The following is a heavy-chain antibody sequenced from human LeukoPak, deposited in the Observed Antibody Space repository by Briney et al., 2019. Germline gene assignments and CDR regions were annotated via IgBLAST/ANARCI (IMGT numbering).Heavy chain of an antibody. Sequence: GESLKISCKGLGYSFSSYWNAWVRQRPGKGLEWMGIIYPGGSETRYDPSFQGQVTISADSSTSTAYLQWSSLRASDTAMYYCARASRDGYSQNFDYWGQGTLVTVSS. J-gene: IGHJ4*02. V-gene: IGHV5-51*01. CDR1: GYSFSSYW. CDR2: IYPGGSET. CDR3: ARASRDGYSQNFDY. D-gene: IGHD5-24*01.